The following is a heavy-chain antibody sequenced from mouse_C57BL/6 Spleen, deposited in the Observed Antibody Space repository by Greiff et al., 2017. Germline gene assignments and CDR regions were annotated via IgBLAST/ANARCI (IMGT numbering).Heavy chain of an antibody. V-gene: IGHV1-64*01. CDR2: IHPNSGST. CDR3: ARRYYYGSSYWYFDV. Sequence: QVQLQQPGAELVKPGASVKLSCKASGYTFTSYWMHWVKQSPGQGLEWIGMIHPNSGSTNYNEKFKSKATLTVDKSSSTAYMQLSSLTSEDSAVYYCARRYYYGSSYWYFDVWGTGTTVTVAS. J-gene: IGHJ1*03. CDR1: GYTFTSYW. D-gene: IGHD1-1*01.